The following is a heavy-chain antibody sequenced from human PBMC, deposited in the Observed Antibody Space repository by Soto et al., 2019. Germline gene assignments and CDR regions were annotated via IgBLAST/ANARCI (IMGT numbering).Heavy chain of an antibody. J-gene: IGHJ6*03. CDR3: ASPPTTETTRYYYYMDV. Sequence: PSETLSLTCTVSGGSITSSSYYWGWIRQPPGKGLEWIGSIHYSGSTYYNPSLKSRVTISVDTSKNQFSLELSSVTAADTAVYYCASPPTTETTRYYYYMDVWGKGTTVTVSS. CDR2: IHYSGST. D-gene: IGHD4-17*01. V-gene: IGHV4-39*01. CDR1: GGSITSSSYY.